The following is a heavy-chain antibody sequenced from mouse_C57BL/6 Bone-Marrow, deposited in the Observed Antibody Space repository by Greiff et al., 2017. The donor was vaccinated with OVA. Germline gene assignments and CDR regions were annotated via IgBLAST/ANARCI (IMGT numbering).Heavy chain of an antibody. J-gene: IGHJ4*01. CDR3: TRFGGPMDY. CDR1: GYTFTDYE. CDR2: IDPETGGT. V-gene: IGHV1-15*01. Sequence: VQGVESGAELVRPGASVTLSCKASGYTFTDYEMHWVKQTPVHGLEWIGAIDPETGGTAYNQKFKGKAILTADKSSSTAYMELRSLTSEDSAVYYCTRFGGPMDYWGQGTSVTVSS.